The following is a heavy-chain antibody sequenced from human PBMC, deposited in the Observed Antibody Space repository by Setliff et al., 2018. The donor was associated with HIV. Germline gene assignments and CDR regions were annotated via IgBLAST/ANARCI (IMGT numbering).Heavy chain of an antibody. CDR3: AKGVKWLDP. Sequence: GGSLRLSCEVSGFTFSNHWMHWVRQAPGKGRDWVSFIYSDGRTHYADSVKGLFSLSRDNSKNMMYLQMNGLRPEDTAVYYCAKGVKWLDPWGQGTLVTVSS. CDR1: GFTFSNHW. D-gene: IGHD3-16*01. J-gene: IGHJ5*02. V-gene: IGHV3-53*01. CDR2: IYSDGRT.